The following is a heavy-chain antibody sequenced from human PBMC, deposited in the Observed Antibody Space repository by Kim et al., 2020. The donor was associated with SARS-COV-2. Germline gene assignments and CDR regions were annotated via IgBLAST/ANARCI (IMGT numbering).Heavy chain of an antibody. CDR2: ISGGNT. D-gene: IGHD3-3*01. V-gene: IGHV3-23*01. CDR3: VKDHPRSGGIFDY. CDR1: GFSFSNYA. J-gene: IGHJ4*02. Sequence: GGSLRLSCAASGFSFSNYAMSWVRQAPGKGLEWVSGISGGNTYYGDAVKGRFTISSDNSNNTLYLQMTSLSAEDTAAYYCVKDHPRSGGIFDYWGQGTV.